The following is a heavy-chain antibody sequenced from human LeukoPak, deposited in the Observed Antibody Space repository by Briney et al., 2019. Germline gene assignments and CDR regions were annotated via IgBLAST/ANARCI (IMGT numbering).Heavy chain of an antibody. CDR1: GFTFNDHY. CDR3: ARASSKQLAGYLPDGFDI. CDR2: ISSSGTYV. Sequence: PGGSLRPSCAASGFTFNDHYMDWVRQAPGKGLEWVSSISSSGTYVYYADSVKGRFTISRDNAKNSLSLQMNSLRADDAAVYYCARASSKQLAGYLPDGFDIWGQGTMVTVSS. J-gene: IGHJ3*02. V-gene: IGHV3-21*01. D-gene: IGHD3-9*01.